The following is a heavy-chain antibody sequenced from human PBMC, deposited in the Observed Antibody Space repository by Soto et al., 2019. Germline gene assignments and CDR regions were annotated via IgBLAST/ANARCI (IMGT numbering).Heavy chain of an antibody. CDR3: AKRAVTSGSYVCFDY. D-gene: IGHD3-22*01. CDR1: GFTFTNYV. J-gene: IGHJ4*01. V-gene: IGHV3-23*01. CDR2: IGDNS. Sequence: PGGSLRLSCVASGFTFTNYVMTWVRQAPGKGLEWVSTIGDNSHYADSVKGRFTISRDNSKNTLYLQMSSLRAEDTAIYYCAKRAVTSGSYVCFDYRGPGTPVTVFS.